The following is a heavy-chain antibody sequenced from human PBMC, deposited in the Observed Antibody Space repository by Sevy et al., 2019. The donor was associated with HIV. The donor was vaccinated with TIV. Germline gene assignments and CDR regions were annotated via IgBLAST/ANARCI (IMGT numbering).Heavy chain of an antibody. CDR3: ARVGTYYYYYGMDV. CDR1: GGSISSYY. J-gene: IGHJ6*02. D-gene: IGHD1-1*01. V-gene: IGHV4-59*13. Sequence: SETLSLTCTVSGGSISSYYWSWIRQPPGKGLEWIGYIYYSGSTNYNPSLKSRVTISVDTSKNQFSLKLSSVTAVDTAMYYCARVGTYYYYYGMDVWGQGTTVTVSS. CDR2: IYYSGST.